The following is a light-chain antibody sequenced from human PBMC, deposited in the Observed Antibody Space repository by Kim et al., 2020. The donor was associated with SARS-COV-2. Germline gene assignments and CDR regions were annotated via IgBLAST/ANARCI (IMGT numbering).Light chain of an antibody. Sequence: VTMSCSGSSSNIGAGYDVHWYQQLPGTAPKLLIYGNNNRPSGVPDRFSGSKSGTSASLAITGLQAEDEGDYYCQSYDSSLSGRVVFGGGTQLTVL. J-gene: IGLJ2*01. V-gene: IGLV1-40*01. CDR2: GNN. CDR1: SSNIGAGYD. CDR3: QSYDSSLSGRVV.